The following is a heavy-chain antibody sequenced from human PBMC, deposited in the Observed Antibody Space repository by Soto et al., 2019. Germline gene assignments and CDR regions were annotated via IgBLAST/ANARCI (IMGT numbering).Heavy chain of an antibody. V-gene: IGHV1-69*08. J-gene: IGHJ4*02. CDR1: GGTFSSYT. Sequence: QVQLVQSGAEVKKPGSSVKVSCKASGGTFSSYTISWVRQAPGQGLEWMGRIIPILGIANYAQKFQGRVTITADKSTSTAYMELSSLRSEDTAVYYCAREEMATIVSDYWGQGTLVTVSS. CDR2: IIPILGIA. CDR3: AREEMATIVSDY. D-gene: IGHD5-12*01.